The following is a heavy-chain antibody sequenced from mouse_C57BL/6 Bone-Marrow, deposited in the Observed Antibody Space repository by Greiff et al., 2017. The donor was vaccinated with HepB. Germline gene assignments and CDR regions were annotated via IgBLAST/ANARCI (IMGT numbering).Heavy chain of an antibody. CDR1: GYTFTTYP. J-gene: IGHJ2*01. CDR3: ARGSYGSSYLPFDY. V-gene: IGHV1-47*01. D-gene: IGHD1-1*01. Sequence: QVQLKESGAELVKPGASVKMSCKASGYTFTTYPIEWMKQNHGKSLEWIGNFHPYNDDTKYNEKFKGKATLTVEKSSSTVYLELSRLTSDDSAVYYGARGSYGSSYLPFDYWGQGTTLTVSS. CDR2: FHPYNDDT.